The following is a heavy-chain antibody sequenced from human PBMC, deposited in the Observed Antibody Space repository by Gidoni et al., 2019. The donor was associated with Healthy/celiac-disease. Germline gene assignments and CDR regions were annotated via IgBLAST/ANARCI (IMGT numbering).Heavy chain of an antibody. J-gene: IGHJ4*02. CDR3: ARGRGLVGATARGRAQRGYYFDY. V-gene: IGHV4-34*01. CDR2: INHSGST. CDR1: GGSFSGYY. Sequence: QVQLQQWGAGLLKPSETLSLTCAVYGGSFSGYYWSWIRQPPGKGLEWIGEINHSGSTNYNPSLKSRVTISVDTSKNQFSLKLSSVTAADTAVYYCARGRGLVGATARGRAQRGYYFDYWGQGTLVTVSS. D-gene: IGHD1-26*01.